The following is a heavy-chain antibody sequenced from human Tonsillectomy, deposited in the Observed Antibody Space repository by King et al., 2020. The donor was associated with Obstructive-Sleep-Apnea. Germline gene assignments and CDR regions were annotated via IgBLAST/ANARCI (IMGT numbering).Heavy chain of an antibody. CDR1: GFTFKKYW. Sequence: VQLVESGGGLVQPGGSLRLSCAASGFTFKKYWMTWVRQAPGKGLEWGANIKEDGSEKHYVDSVKGRFTISRDNAKNSVYLQINSLRDEDTAVYYCAREYWGPEYWGQGTLVTVSS. CDR2: IKEDGSEK. D-gene: IGHD3-16*01. CDR3: AREYWGPEY. J-gene: IGHJ4*02. V-gene: IGHV3-7*01.